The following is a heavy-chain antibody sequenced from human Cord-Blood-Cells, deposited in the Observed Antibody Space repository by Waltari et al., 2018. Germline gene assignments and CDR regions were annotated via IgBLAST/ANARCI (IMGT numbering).Heavy chain of an antibody. CDR3: ATESLGFWYFDL. J-gene: IGHJ2*01. V-gene: IGHV1-69*09. D-gene: IGHD7-27*01. Sequence: QVQLVQSGAEVKKPGSSVKVSCKASGGTFSSYAISWVRQAPGQGLEWMGRLIPILGIANYAQKFQGRVTLSADKSTRTAYMELSSRRSEDTAVYCCATESLGFWYFDLWGRGTLVTVSS. CDR2: LIPILGIA. CDR1: GGTFSSYA.